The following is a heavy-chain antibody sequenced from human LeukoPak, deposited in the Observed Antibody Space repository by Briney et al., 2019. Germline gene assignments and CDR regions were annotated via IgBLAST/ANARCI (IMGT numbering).Heavy chain of an antibody. CDR3: AKVPRANFWYPLGDY. CDR2: ISHDGNYK. D-gene: IGHD6-13*01. V-gene: IGHV3-30*18. J-gene: IGHJ4*02. CDR1: GFTFSSYA. Sequence: GGSLRLSCAASGFTFSSYAMSWVRQAPGKGLEWLAVISHDGNYKYYTDSVKGRFTISRDNPKDTLFLQMNSLRAEDTAVYYCAKVPRANFWYPLGDYWGQGTLITVSS.